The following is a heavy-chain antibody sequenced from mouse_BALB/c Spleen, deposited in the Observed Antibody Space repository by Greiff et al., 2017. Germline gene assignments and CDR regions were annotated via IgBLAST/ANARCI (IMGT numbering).Heavy chain of an antibody. D-gene: IGHD4-1*01. CDR1: GFAFSSYD. Sequence: EVKLMESGGGLVKPGGSLKLSCAASGFAFSSYDMSWVRQTPEKGLEWVAYISSGGGSTYYPDTVKGRFTISRDNAKNTLYLQMSSLKSEDTAMYYCARRLTGTGAMDYWGQGTSVTVSS. CDR3: ARRLTGTGAMDY. CDR2: ISSGGGST. J-gene: IGHJ4*01. V-gene: IGHV5-12-1*01.